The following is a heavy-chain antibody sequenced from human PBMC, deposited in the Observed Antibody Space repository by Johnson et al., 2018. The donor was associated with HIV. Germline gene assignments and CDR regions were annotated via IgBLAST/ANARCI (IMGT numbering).Heavy chain of an antibody. CDR3: ARDPVSHYYDSSGSLDDAFDI. Sequence: VHLVESGGGLVQPGGSLRLSCAASGFTFSSYAMSWIRQAPGKGLEWVANIKQDGSEKYYVDSVKGRFTISRDNAKNSLYLQMNSLRAEDTAVYYCARDPVSHYYDSSGSLDDAFDIWGQGTMVTVSS. J-gene: IGHJ3*02. V-gene: IGHV3-7*01. CDR1: GFTFSSYA. CDR2: IKQDGSEK. D-gene: IGHD3-22*01.